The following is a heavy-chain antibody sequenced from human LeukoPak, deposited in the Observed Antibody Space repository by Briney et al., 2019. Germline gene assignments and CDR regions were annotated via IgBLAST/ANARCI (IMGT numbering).Heavy chain of an antibody. J-gene: IGHJ4*02. Sequence: GGSLRLSCEDSGFTFDDHGMSWVRQAPGKGLEWVCGINWDGGNTHCAESVRGRFTISRDNAKNSLFLQMSSLRAEDTALYYCARDVSSNWYSFNLWGQGTLVTVSS. CDR1: GFTFDDHG. CDR3: ARDVSSNWYSFNL. CDR2: INWDGGNT. D-gene: IGHD6-13*01. V-gene: IGHV3-20*04.